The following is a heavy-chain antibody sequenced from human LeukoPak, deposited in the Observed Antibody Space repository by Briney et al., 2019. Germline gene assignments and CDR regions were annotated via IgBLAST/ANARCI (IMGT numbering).Heavy chain of an antibody. J-gene: IGHJ6*03. Sequence: PSETLSLTCAVSGYSISGGYYWGWIRQPPGKGLEWIGSIYHSGSTYYNPSLKSRVTISVDTSKNQFSLKLSSVTAADTAVYYCARRTPDYYYMDVWGKGTTVTVSS. CDR3: ARRTPDYYYMDV. CDR1: GYSISGGYY. D-gene: IGHD2-15*01. V-gene: IGHV4-38-2*01. CDR2: IYHSGST.